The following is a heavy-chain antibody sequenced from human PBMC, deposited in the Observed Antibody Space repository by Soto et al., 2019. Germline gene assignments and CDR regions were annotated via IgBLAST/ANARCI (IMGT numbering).Heavy chain of an antibody. V-gene: IGHV2-5*01. J-gene: IGHJ4*02. CDR3: AHRHFNKVAYFDY. CDR1: GFSLSTNGVG. Sequence: QITLKESGPTLVKPTQTLTLTCTVSGFSLSTNGVGVGWIRQPPGKALEWLAIVYWNDDKRYSPSLESRLTIARDAYKNQVVLTMTNMDPVDTATYYCAHRHFNKVAYFDYWGQGTLVTVSS. CDR2: VYWNDDK.